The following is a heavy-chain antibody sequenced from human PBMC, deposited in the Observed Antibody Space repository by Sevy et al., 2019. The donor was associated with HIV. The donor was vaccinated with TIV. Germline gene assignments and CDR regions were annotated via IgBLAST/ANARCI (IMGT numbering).Heavy chain of an antibody. D-gene: IGHD2-2*01. V-gene: IGHV4-38-2*01. CDR1: GYSINSGYY. Sequence: SETLSLTCAVSGYSINSGYYWGWIRQPPGKGLEWIGSIYHSGSTYYNPSLKSRVTISVDTSKNQFSLKLSSVTAADTAVYYCARADPIVVVPAAKGGWFDPWGQGTLVTVSS. CDR2: IYHSGST. CDR3: ARADPIVVVPAAKGGWFDP. J-gene: IGHJ5*02.